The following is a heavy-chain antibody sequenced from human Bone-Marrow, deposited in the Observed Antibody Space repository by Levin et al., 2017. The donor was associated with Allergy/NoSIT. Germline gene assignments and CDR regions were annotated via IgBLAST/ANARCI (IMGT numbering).Heavy chain of an antibody. J-gene: IGHJ4*02. CDR2: VYQTGNT. CDR3: GGTEFVIVFGTPPVGY. CDR1: GVSVSNGHW. V-gene: IGHV4/OR15-8*02. D-gene: IGHD1-1*01. Sequence: SETLSLTCAVSGVSVSNGHWWRWVRQPPGKGLEWMGEVYQTGNTNYNPSLNSRVTIFIDHSKNQVSLRLDSVTAADTAFYYGGGTEFVIVFGTPPVGYWGQGSLVTVSS.